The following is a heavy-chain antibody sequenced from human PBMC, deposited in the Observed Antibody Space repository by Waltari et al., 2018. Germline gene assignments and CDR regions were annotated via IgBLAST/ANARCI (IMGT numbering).Heavy chain of an antibody. Sequence: EVQLVESGGGLVKPGGSLRRPGAASGFTISSFGMIWVRQAPGKGLEWVSSTTNSNTYIYYADSVKGRFTVSIDNAKNSLYLQMNSLRADDTAVYFCARALTTPNDYWGQGTLVTVSS. J-gene: IGHJ4*02. CDR2: TTNSNTYI. CDR1: GFTISSFG. CDR3: ARALTTPNDY. D-gene: IGHD4-17*01. V-gene: IGHV3-21*03.